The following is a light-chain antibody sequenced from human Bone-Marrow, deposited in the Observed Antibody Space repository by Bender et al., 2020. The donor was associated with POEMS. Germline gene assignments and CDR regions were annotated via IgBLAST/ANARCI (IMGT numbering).Light chain of an antibody. Sequence: NFMLTQPHSVSESPGKTVTISCTRSSGSIAGSYVQWYQQRPGSSPTSVIYNDNQRPSGVPDRFSVSIDISSNSASLTISGLKTEDEADYYCQSYDSSNSWVFGGGTKLTVL. V-gene: IGLV6-57*01. J-gene: IGLJ3*02. CDR2: NDN. CDR1: SGSIAGSY. CDR3: QSYDSSNSWV.